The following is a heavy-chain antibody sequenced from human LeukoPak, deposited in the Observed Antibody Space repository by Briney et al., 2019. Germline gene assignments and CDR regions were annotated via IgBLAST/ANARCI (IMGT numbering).Heavy chain of an antibody. J-gene: IGHJ4*02. Sequence: PSETLSLTCTVSGGSISSYYWSWIRQPPGKGLEWIGYIYYSGSTNYNPSLKSRVTISVDTSKNQFSLKLSSVTAADTAVYYCASYYDSSGYYYWGQGTLVTVSS. CDR1: GGSISSYY. V-gene: IGHV4-59*08. CDR3: ASYYDSSGYYY. CDR2: IYYSGST. D-gene: IGHD3-22*01.